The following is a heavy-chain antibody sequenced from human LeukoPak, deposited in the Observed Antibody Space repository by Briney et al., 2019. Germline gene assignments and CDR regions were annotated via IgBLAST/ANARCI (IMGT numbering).Heavy chain of an antibody. CDR2: IHHSEST. V-gene: IGHV4-4*02. CDR3: ARARRSTTFGGVIVMWWFDP. Sequence: PSETLSLACAVSGDSISSNYWWTWVRQPPGKGLEWIGEIHHSESTNFNPSLKSRVTISVDKSKNHFSLSLTSVSAADTAVYYCARARRSTTFGGVIVMWWFDPWGQGTLVTVSS. J-gene: IGHJ5*02. CDR1: GDSISSNYW. D-gene: IGHD3-16*02.